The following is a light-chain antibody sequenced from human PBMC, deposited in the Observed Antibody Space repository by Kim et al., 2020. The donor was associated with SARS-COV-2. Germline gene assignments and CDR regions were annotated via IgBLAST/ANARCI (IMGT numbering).Light chain of an antibody. CDR1: SSDVGGYNY. V-gene: IGLV2-14*03. J-gene: IGLJ3*02. CDR2: DVS. CDR3: SSYTRSSTRV. Sequence: QSVLTQPASVSGSPGQSITISCTGTSSDVGGYNYVSWYQQYPGKAPKLMIYDVSNRPSGVSNRFSGSKSGNTASLTISGLQAEDEADYYCSSYTRSSTRVFGGGTQLTVL.